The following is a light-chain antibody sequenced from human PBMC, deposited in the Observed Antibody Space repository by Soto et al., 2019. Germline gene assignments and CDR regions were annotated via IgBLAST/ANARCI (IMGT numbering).Light chain of an antibody. CDR1: QSFRGL. CDR2: DAY. CDR3: QQRHMWPIT. J-gene: IGKJ5*01. V-gene: IGKV3-11*01. Sequence: VLTQSAVTLSISPGERATLSCTAIQSFRGLLAWYQQKPGQAPRLLIYDAYNRATGIPPRFSGSGSGTDFTLTISSLEPEVSAVYYCQQRHMWPITFGQGTRL.